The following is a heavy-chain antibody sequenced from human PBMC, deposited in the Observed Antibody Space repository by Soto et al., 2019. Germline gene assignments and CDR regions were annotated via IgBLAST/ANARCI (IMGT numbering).Heavy chain of an antibody. J-gene: IGHJ4*02. Sequence: QVQLQESGPGLVKPSGTLSLTCAVSGGSISTSNWWSWVRQPPGKGLEWIGEVYRTGSTNYNPSLESRVIVSVDKSKKKLSLKLTSVAAAETAVYYCATARATIAAAAIFDCWGQGTLVTVSS. CDR2: VYRTGST. D-gene: IGHD6-13*01. CDR3: ATARATIAAAAIFDC. CDR1: GGSISTSNW. V-gene: IGHV4-4*02.